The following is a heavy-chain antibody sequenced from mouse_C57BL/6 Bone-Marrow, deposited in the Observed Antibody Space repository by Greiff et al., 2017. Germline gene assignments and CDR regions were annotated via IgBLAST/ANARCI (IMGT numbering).Heavy chain of an antibody. Sequence: EVKLMESGGDLVKPGGSLKLSCAASGFTFSSYGMSWVRQTPDKRLEWVATLSSGGSYTYYPDSVKGRFTISRDNAKNTLYLQMSSLKSEDTAMYYCARHSNSWFAYWGQGTLVTVSA. V-gene: IGHV5-6*01. CDR2: LSSGGSYT. CDR1: GFTFSSYG. CDR3: ARHSNSWFAY. D-gene: IGHD2-5*01. J-gene: IGHJ3*01.